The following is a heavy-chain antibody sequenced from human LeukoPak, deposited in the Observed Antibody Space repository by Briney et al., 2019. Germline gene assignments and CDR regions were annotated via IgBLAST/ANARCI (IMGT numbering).Heavy chain of an antibody. CDR2: IYYSGST. Sequence: SETLSLTCTVSGGSISSYYWSWIRQPPGKGLEWIGYIYYSGSTNYNSSLKSRVTISVDTSKNQFSLKLSSVTAADTAVYYCARDGSSGYFLAYWGQGILVTVSS. J-gene: IGHJ4*02. D-gene: IGHD3-22*01. V-gene: IGHV4-59*12. CDR1: GGSISSYY. CDR3: ARDGSSGYFLAY.